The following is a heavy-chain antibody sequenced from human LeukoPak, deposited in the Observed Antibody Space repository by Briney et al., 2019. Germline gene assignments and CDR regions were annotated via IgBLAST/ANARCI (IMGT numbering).Heavy chain of an antibody. CDR3: KKASLAFGTKYFDP. V-gene: IGHV1-8*01. Sequence: ASVTVSCKASGYPFSNYDINWVRQAPGQRREGMGVMNPKSGNTGYGQKFQGRVTMTRVTSITTAYMELRSLRSDDTAVYYCKKASLAFGTKYFDPWGQGTLVTVSS. CDR2: MNPKSGNT. J-gene: IGHJ5*02. D-gene: IGHD3-10*01. CDR1: GYPFSNYD.